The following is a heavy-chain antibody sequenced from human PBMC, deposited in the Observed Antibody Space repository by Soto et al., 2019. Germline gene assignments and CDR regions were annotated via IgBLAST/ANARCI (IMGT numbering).Heavy chain of an antibody. CDR2: INQDGSER. CDR1: GFTISTCW. V-gene: IGHV3-7*01. D-gene: IGHD3-10*01. CDR3: VKDNRGSY. Sequence: GGSLRLSCAASGFTISTCWMTWVRQAPGKGLEWVANINQDGSERYYVDSVKGRFTISRDNAKNSLYLQMNSLRAEDTAVYYCVKDNRGSYWGQGTVVTVSS. J-gene: IGHJ4*02.